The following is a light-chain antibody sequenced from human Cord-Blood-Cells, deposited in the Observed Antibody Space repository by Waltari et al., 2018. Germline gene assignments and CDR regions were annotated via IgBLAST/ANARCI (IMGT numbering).Light chain of an antibody. V-gene: IGKV1-39*01. CDR2: AAS. CDR3: QQSYSTPGT. Sequence: DLQMTQSPSSLSASVRDRVTITCRASQSIRSYVNWYQQKPGKDPKLLIYAASSLQSGGPSRFSGSGYGTDFTLTISSLQPEDFATYYCQQSYSTPGTVGQGTKVEIK. J-gene: IGKJ1*01. CDR1: QSIRSY.